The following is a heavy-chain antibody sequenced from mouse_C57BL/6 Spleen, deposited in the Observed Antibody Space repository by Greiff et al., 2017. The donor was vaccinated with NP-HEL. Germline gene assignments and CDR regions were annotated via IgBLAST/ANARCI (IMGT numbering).Heavy chain of an antibody. J-gene: IGHJ2*01. CDR2: INPSTGGT. Sequence: VQLQQSGPELVKPGASVKISCKASGYSFTGYYMNWVKQSPEKSLEWIGEINPSTGGTTYNQKFKAKATLTVDKSSSTAYMQLKSLTSEDSAVYYCARLDYGSDFDYWGQGTTLTVSS. D-gene: IGHD1-1*01. CDR1: GYSFTGYY. CDR3: ARLDYGSDFDY. V-gene: IGHV1-42*01.